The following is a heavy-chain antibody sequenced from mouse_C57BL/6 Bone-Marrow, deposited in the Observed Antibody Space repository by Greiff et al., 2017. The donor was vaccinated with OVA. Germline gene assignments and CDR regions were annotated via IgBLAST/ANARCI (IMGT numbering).Heavy chain of an antibody. CDR3: AREPNYYGSSYRYFDV. V-gene: IGHV1-69*01. Sequence: QVQLQQPGAELVMPGASVKLSCKASGYTFTSYWMHWVKQRPGQGLEWIGEIDPSDSYTTYNQKFKGKSTLTVDKSSSTAYRQLSSLTSEDSAVYYCAREPNYYGSSYRYFDVWGTGTTVTVSS. CDR1: GYTFTSYW. D-gene: IGHD1-1*01. CDR2: IDPSDSYT. J-gene: IGHJ1*03.